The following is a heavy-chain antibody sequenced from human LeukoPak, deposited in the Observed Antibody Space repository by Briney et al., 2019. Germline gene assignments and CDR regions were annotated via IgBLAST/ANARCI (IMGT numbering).Heavy chain of an antibody. CDR1: GGSVSSGSYY. V-gene: IGHV4-61*01. D-gene: IGHD3-22*01. Sequence: SETLSLTCTVSGGSVSSGSYYWSWIRQPPGKGLEWIGYIYYSGSTNYNPSLKSRVTISVDTSKNQFSLKLSSVTAADTAVYYCATYYCDSSGYYYFDYWGQGTLVTVSS. J-gene: IGHJ4*02. CDR2: IYYSGST. CDR3: ATYYCDSSGYYYFDY.